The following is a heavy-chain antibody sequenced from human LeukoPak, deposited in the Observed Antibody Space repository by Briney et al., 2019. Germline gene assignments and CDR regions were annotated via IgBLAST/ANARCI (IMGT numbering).Heavy chain of an antibody. J-gene: IGHJ4*02. V-gene: IGHV3-23*01. D-gene: IGHD6-19*01. CDR1: GFTFNSYA. Sequence: GGSLRLPCAASGFTFNSYAMYWVRQAPGKGLEWVSGIFGSGGSAHYADSVKGRFTISRDNSKNTVYLQMDSLRVDDTAVYYCGKTTTGYSSGRYPGWPVDYWGQGTLVTVSS. CDR3: GKTTTGYSSGRYPGWPVDY. CDR2: IFGSGGSA.